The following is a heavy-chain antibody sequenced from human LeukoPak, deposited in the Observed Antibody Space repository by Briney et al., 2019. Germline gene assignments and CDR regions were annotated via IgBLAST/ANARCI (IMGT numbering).Heavy chain of an antibody. D-gene: IGHD4-17*01. J-gene: IGHJ4*02. Sequence: SETLSLTCTVSGGSIRSYYWSWFRQPPGQALEWCGYIYYSRSTTYNPSPNNRRTISVDTSKNQFPLKLSSVTAADTAVYYCARQEGYGDPDYWGQGTLVTVSS. CDR2: IYYSRST. V-gene: IGHV4-59*08. CDR1: GGSIRSYY. CDR3: ARQEGYGDPDY.